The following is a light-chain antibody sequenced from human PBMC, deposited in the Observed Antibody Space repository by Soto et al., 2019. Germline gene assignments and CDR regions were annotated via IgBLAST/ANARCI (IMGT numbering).Light chain of an antibody. CDR3: QHRNERPFT. CDR2: DSS. V-gene: IGKV3-11*01. Sequence: EIVLTQFPATVSLSPGERANLSCRASQTISNYLAWYQQKPGQSPRLLIYDSSNRASGIPARFSGSGSGTDFTLTISSLVPEDVAVYYCQHRNERPFTFGPGTKLEIE. CDR1: QTISNY. J-gene: IGKJ3*01.